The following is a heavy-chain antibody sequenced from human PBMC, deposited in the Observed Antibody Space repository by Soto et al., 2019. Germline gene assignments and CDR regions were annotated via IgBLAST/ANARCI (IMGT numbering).Heavy chain of an antibody. CDR3: VSQRTTVIPQAYFDY. CDR2: VYYRGRR. V-gene: IGHV4-39*01. J-gene: IGHJ4*02. D-gene: IGHD4-4*01. Sequence: SETLSLTCTVSGGSVSNSNYYWGWIRQSPGKGLECIGSVYYRGRRYSKSSVKSRITISVDTSKNHFSLNLNSVTASDTAIYYCVSQRTTVIPQAYFDYWGPGALVPVSS. CDR1: GGSVSNSNYY.